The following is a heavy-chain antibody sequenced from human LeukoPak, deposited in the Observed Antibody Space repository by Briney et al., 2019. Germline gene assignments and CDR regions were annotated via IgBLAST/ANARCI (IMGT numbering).Heavy chain of an antibody. J-gene: IGHJ4*02. CDR3: ARHSPAPGIVVAAQGGFDY. CDR2: IYYSGST. D-gene: IGHD6-19*01. V-gene: IGHV4-59*08. Sequence: SETLSLTCTVSGGSISSYYWSWIRQPPGKGLEWIGYIYYSGSTNYNPSLKSRVTISVDTSKNQLSLKLSSVTAADTAVYYCARHSPAPGIVVAAQGGFDYWGQGTLVTVSS. CDR1: GGSISSYY.